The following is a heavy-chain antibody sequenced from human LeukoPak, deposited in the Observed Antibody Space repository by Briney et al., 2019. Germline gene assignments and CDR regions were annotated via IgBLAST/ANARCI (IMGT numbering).Heavy chain of an antibody. V-gene: IGHV3-74*01. CDR2: INSDGSST. CDR1: GFTFGTYW. Sequence: SGGSLRLSCAASGFTFGTYWMHWVRQAPGKGLVWVSRINSDGSSTSYADSVKGRFTISRDNAKNTLYLQMNSLRAEDTAVYYCARGDFLEWLFQEDYWGQGTLVTVSS. J-gene: IGHJ4*02. CDR3: ARGDFLEWLFQEDY. D-gene: IGHD3-3*01.